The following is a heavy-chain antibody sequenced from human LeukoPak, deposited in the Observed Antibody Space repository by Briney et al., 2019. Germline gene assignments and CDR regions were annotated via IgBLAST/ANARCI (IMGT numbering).Heavy chain of an antibody. J-gene: IGHJ4*02. D-gene: IGHD1-26*01. CDR3: ARSKVGVIDY. Sequence: SQTLSLTCAISGDSVSSNSAAWNWIRQSPSRGLEWLGRTFYRSKWYNDSAVSVKSRVIINPGTSKNQSSLQLNSVTPEGTAVYYCARSKVGVIDYWGQGTLVTVSS. V-gene: IGHV6-1*01. CDR2: TFYRSKWYN. CDR1: GDSVSSNSAA.